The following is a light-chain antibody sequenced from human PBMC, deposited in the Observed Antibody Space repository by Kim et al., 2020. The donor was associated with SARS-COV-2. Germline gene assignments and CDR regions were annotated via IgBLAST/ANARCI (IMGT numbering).Light chain of an antibody. CDR3: KSRGTSGNVV. CDR1: SLRSYY. Sequence: ALGQTFTTTRRGPSLRSYYATWYQHKPGQAPVLVIYVKNTRPSGIPDRFSGSSSVNTASLTITGARAEDEADYYCKSRGTSGNVVFGGGTQLTVL. J-gene: IGLJ2*01. CDR2: VKN. V-gene: IGLV3-19*01.